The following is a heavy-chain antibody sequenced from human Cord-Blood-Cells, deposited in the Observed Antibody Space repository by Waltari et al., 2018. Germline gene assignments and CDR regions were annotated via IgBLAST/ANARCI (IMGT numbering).Heavy chain of an antibody. CDR3: ARDQTIFGVVNFDY. CDR2: INHSGST. CDR1: GGSFSGYY. Sequence: QVQLQQWGAGLLKPSETLSLTCAVYGGSFSGYYWSWIRQPPGKGLEWTGEINHSGSTNYNPSRKSRVTISVDTSKNQFSLKLSSVTAADTAVYYCARDQTIFGVVNFDYGGQGTLVTVSS. D-gene: IGHD3-3*01. J-gene: IGHJ4*02. V-gene: IGHV4-34*01.